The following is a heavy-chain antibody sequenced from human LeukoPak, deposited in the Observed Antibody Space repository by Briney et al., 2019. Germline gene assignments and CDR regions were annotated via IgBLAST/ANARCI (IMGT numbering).Heavy chain of an antibody. CDR3: ARMVYCSSISCSYYYYYMDV. D-gene: IGHD2-2*01. CDR2: INPSDGST. CDR1: GYTFTSYY. J-gene: IGHJ6*03. V-gene: IGHV1-46*01. Sequence: EASVKVSCKASGYTFTSYYMYWVRQAPGQGLEWMGIINPSDGSTRYAQKFQGRVTMTRDTSTRTVYMELRSLRSEDTAVYYCARMVYCSSISCSYYYYYMDVWGKGTTVTVSS.